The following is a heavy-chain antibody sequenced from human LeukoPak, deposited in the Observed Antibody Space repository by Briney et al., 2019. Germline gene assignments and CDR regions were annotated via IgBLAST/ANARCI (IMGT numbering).Heavy chain of an antibody. J-gene: IGHJ5*02. Sequence: SETLSLTCAVYGGSFSGYYWSWIRQPPGKGLEWIGEINHSGSTNYNPSLKSRVTISVDTSKNQFSLKLSSVTAAGTAVYYCARRSIAARRWFDPWGQGTLVTVSS. D-gene: IGHD6-6*01. CDR2: INHSGST. CDR1: GGSFSGYY. CDR3: ARRSIAARRWFDP. V-gene: IGHV4-34*01.